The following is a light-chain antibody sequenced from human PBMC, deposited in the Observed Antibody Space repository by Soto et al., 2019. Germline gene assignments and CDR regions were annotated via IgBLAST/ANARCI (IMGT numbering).Light chain of an antibody. Sequence: QSAQTQPRSVSGSPGQSVTISCTGTSSDVGGYNYVSWYQQHPGKAPKLMIYDVSKRPSGVPDRFSGSKSGNTASLTISGLQAEDEADYYCCSYAGSPWVFGGGTKLTVL. J-gene: IGLJ3*02. CDR2: DVS. CDR3: CSYAGSPWV. CDR1: SSDVGGYNY. V-gene: IGLV2-11*01.